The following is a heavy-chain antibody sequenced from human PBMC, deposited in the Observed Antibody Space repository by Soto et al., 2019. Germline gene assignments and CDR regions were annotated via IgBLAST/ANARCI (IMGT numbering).Heavy chain of an antibody. Sequence: QVQLMESGGGVVQPGRSLRLSCAASGFSFESYGMHWVRQAPGKGLEWVAAIWFDGSDRKYVDYVKGRFTISRDNSKNTVFLQMTSLSAEDTAVYYCVRGNGYTYGPFDNWGQGTLVTVSS. CDR2: IWFDGSDR. CDR3: VRGNGYTYGPFDN. D-gene: IGHD5-18*01. V-gene: IGHV3-33*01. CDR1: GFSFESYG. J-gene: IGHJ4*02.